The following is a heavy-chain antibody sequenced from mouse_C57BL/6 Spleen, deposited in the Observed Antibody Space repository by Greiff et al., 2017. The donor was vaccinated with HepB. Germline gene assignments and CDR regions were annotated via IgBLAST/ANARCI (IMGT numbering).Heavy chain of an antibody. J-gene: IGHJ2*01. Sequence: EVKLVESGPELVKPGASVKIPCKASGYTFTDYNMDWVKQSHGKSLEWIGDINPNNGGTIYNQKFKGKATLTVDKSSSTAYMELRSLTSEDTAVYYCARGGLVGLYFDYWGQGTTLTVSS. V-gene: IGHV1-18*01. D-gene: IGHD1-1*02. CDR1: GYTFTDYN. CDR2: INPNNGGT. CDR3: ARGGLVGLYFDY.